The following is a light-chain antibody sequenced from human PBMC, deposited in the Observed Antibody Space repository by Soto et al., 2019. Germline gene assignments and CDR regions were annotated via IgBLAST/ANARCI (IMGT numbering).Light chain of an antibody. CDR2: DGS. Sequence: QSVLTQPRSVSGSPGQSVTISCTGTSSDVGGYDFVSWYQQHPGKAPKLMIYDGSKRPSGVPDRFSGSKSANSASLPISWLPAADEALYYCCSSAGSCNLVVFGGGTKLTVL. V-gene: IGLV2-11*01. CDR1: SSDVGGYDF. CDR3: CSSAGSCNLVV. J-gene: IGLJ2*01.